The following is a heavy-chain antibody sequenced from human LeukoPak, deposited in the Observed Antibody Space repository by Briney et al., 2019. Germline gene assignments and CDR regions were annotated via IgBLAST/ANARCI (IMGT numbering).Heavy chain of an antibody. CDR1: GGSILDSTYY. Sequence: SETLSLTCTVSGGSILDSTYYWAWIRQPPGKGLEWIATIFYTGNTHYNPSLKSRVTMSVDTVKNQFSLNLHSVPAADTAVYYCARQSSGYYSGWFDPGAREPWSPSPQ. V-gene: IGHV4-39*01. CDR2: IFYTGNT. CDR3: ARQSSGYYSGWFDP. J-gene: IGHJ5*02. D-gene: IGHD3-22*01.